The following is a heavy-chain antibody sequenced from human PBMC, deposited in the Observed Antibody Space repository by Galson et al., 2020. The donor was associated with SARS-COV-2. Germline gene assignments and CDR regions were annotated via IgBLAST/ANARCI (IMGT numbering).Heavy chain of an antibody. D-gene: IGHD2-15*01. Sequence: GESLKISCAASGITLSTYDMTWVRRDPGKGLEWVSGITYSGTVTSYADSVKGRFTISRDNSKNTLFLQMNSLRVEDTAIYYCATRGILSAPDYWGQGTLVTVSS. CDR3: ATRGILSAPDY. V-gene: IGHV3-23*01. CDR1: GITLSTYD. J-gene: IGHJ4*02. CDR2: ITYSGTVT.